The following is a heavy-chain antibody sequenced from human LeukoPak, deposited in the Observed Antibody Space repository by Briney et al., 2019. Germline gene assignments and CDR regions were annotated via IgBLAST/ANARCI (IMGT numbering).Heavy chain of an antibody. CDR1: GFSFKKFA. V-gene: IGHV3-33*08. J-gene: IGHJ6*02. D-gene: IGHD3-10*01. CDR3: ARNMVRGVMRVYGMDV. Sequence: GGSLRFSCAASGFSFKKFAVHWVRQAPGKGLEWVAVIWYDGSNKYYADSVKGRFTISRDNSKNTLYLQMNSLRAEDTAVYYCARNMVRGVMRVYGMDVWGQGTTVTVSS. CDR2: IWYDGSNK.